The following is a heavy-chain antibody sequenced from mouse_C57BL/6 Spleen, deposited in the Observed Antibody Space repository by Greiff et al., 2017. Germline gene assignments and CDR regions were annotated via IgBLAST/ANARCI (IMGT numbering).Heavy chain of an antibody. J-gene: IGHJ1*03. Sequence: QVQLKESGPELVKPGASVKISCKASGYAFSSSWMNWVKQRPGKGLEWIGRIYPGDGDTNYNGKFKGKATLTADKSSSTAYMQLSSLTSEDSAVYFCARKAFDYYGSSYEDWYFDVWGTGTTVTVSS. CDR3: ARKAFDYYGSSYEDWYFDV. D-gene: IGHD1-1*01. CDR2: IYPGDGDT. CDR1: GYAFSSSW. V-gene: IGHV1-82*01.